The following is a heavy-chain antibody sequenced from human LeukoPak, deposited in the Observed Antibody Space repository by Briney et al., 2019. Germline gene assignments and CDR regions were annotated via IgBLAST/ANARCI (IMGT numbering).Heavy chain of an antibody. V-gene: IGHV3-23*01. J-gene: IGHJ4*02. CDR1: GITFSSYS. CDR2: ISFSGTTT. Sequence: GGSLRLSCAASGITFSSYSMSWVRQAPGKGLEWVWSISFSGTTTYYADSVKGRFTVSRDNSKNTLYLQMDGLRAEDTAVYYCARDPTELQLLSYYFDYWGQGTLVAVSS. D-gene: IGHD2-2*01. CDR3: ARDPTELQLLSYYFDY.